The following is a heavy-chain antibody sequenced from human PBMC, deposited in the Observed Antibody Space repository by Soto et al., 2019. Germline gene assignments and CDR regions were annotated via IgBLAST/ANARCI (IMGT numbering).Heavy chain of an antibody. CDR3: EGESGENWSYEAY. V-gene: IGHV4-4*07. D-gene: IGHD1-7*01. Sequence: SETLSLTCTVSGDTITSFSWNWIRQSAGKGLEWIGRISTTGTTHYNPSLESRVTMSLDTSQNQFSLKLTSVTAADTAVYYCEGESGENWSYEAYWGQGTLVTVSS. J-gene: IGHJ4*02. CDR1: GDTITSFS. CDR2: ISTTGTT.